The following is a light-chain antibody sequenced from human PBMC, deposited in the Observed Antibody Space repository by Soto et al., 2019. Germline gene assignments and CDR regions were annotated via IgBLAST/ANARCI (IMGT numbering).Light chain of an antibody. V-gene: IGKV2-28*01. CDR2: LGS. Sequence: DIVMTQSPLSLPVTPGEPASISCRSSQSLLHSNGYNYLDWYLQKPGQSPQLLIYLGSNRASGVPDRFSCSGSGTDFTLKISRVEAEDVGVYYCMQALQTPLTFGGGTKXEIK. CDR1: QSLLHSNGYNY. J-gene: IGKJ4*01. CDR3: MQALQTPLT.